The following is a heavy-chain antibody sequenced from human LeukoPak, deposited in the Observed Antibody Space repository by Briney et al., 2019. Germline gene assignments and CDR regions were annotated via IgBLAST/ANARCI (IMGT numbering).Heavy chain of an antibody. CDR2: IYPGDSDT. Sequence: GESLKISCKGSGYRFTDYWTGWVRQMPGKGLEWMGIIYPGDSDTRYSPSFQGQVTISADKSINTAHLQWSSLKASDTAMYYCARGAAGTTPDYYYSGLDVWGQGTTVRVSS. CDR3: ARGAAGTTPDYYYSGLDV. CDR1: GYRFTDYW. J-gene: IGHJ6*02. D-gene: IGHD1-7*01. V-gene: IGHV5-51*01.